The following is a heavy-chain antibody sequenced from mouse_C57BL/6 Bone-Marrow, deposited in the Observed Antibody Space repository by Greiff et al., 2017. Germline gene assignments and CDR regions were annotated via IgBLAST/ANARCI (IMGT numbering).Heavy chain of an antibody. V-gene: IGHV5-4*01. CDR2: ISDGGSYT. Sequence: EVKLMESGGGLVKPGGSLKLSCAASGFTFSSYAMSWVRQTPEKRLEWVATISDGGSYTSYPDNVKGRFTISRDNAKNNLYLQMSHLKSEDTAMYYCARDVFITTVVARYAMDYWGQGTSVTVSS. D-gene: IGHD1-1*01. J-gene: IGHJ4*01. CDR3: ARDVFITTVVARYAMDY. CDR1: GFTFSSYA.